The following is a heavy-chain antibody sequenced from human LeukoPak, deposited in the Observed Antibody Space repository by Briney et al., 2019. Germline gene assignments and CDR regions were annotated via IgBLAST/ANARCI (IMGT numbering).Heavy chain of an antibody. CDR3: ARTGITKNWFDP. CDR2: IPYEENDR. Sequence: GGSLRLSCAASGFIFSTYGMHWVRQAPGKGLEWVSFIPYEENDRYYADSVKGRFTISRDNSKNTVYLQINSLRPEDTAVYYCARTGITKNWFDPWGQGTLVTVSS. J-gene: IGHJ5*02. CDR1: GFIFSTYG. D-gene: IGHD3-10*01. V-gene: IGHV3-30*02.